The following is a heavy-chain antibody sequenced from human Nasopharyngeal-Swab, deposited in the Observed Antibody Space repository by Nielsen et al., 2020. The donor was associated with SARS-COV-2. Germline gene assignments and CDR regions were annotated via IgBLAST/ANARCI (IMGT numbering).Heavy chain of an antibody. Sequence: GGSLRLSCTASGFNFSNYEMNWVRQAPGKGLEWISYISSSGTTIYSTESVGGRFTISRDNAENSLSLQMNSLREEDTAVYYCARASRGWSWGQGTLVTVSS. J-gene: IGHJ5*02. D-gene: IGHD6-19*01. CDR3: ARASRGWS. V-gene: IGHV3-48*03. CDR1: GFNFSNYE. CDR2: ISSSGTTI.